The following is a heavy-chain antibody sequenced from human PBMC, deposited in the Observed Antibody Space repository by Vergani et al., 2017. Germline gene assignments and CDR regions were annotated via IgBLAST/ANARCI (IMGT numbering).Heavy chain of an antibody. CDR3: ARNPYCGGDCYSDAVDI. CDR1: GGSISSYY. J-gene: IGHJ3*02. D-gene: IGHD2-21*02. Sequence: QVQLQESGPGLVKPSETLSLTCTVSGGSISSYYWSWIRQPPGKGLEWIGYIYYSGSTNYNPSLKSRVTISVDTSKNQFSLKLSSVTAADTAVYYCARNPYCGGDCYSDAVDIWGQGTMVTVSS. CDR2: IYYSGST. V-gene: IGHV4-59*01.